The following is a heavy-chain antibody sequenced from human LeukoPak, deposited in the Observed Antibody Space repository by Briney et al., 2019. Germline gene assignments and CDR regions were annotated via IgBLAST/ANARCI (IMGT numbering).Heavy chain of an antibody. J-gene: IGHJ3*01. D-gene: IGHD1-26*01. CDR1: GFTFSSYA. Sequence: GGSLRLSCAASGFTFSSYAMSWVRQAPGKGLEWVPAISGSGGSTYYADSVKGRFTISRDNSKNTLYLQMNSLRAEDTAVYYCAREYSGSYYVAAFDVWGQGTLVTVSS. CDR2: ISGSGGST. CDR3: AREYSGSYYVAAFDV. V-gene: IGHV3-23*01.